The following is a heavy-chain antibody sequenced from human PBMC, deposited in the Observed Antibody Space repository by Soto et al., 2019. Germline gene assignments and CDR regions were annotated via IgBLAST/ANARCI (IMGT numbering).Heavy chain of an antibody. CDR3: ARKTPGGVIAPFHY. V-gene: IGHV3-30*03. D-gene: IGHD3-16*02. Sequence: QVQLVESGGGVVQPGRSLRLSCAASGFAFSSYGMYWVRQAPGKGLEWVAVMSYDGSNEYYADSVKGRFTISRDNSKNTLYLQMNSLRVEDTAVYFGARKTPGGVIAPFHYWGQGTLVTVSS. J-gene: IGHJ4*02. CDR2: MSYDGSNE. CDR1: GFAFSSYG.